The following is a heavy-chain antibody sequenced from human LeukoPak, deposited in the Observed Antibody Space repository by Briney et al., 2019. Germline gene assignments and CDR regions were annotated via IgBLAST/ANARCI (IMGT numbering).Heavy chain of an antibody. Sequence: GGSLRLSCAASGFTFSNYAMSWVRQAPGKGLEWVPIFSGGGDRAYYADSVKGLFTISRDNSKNTLYLQMSSLRADDTAIYYCAKGGWAGRSIDSWGQGTLVTVSS. J-gene: IGHJ4*02. V-gene: IGHV3-23*01. CDR3: AKGGWAGRSIDS. D-gene: IGHD6-19*01. CDR2: FSGGGDRA. CDR1: GFTFSNYA.